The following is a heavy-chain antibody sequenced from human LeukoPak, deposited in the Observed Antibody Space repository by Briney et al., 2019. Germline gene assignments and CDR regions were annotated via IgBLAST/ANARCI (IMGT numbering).Heavy chain of an antibody. J-gene: IGHJ3*02. CDR1: GGSISSYY. V-gene: IGHV4-59*01. CDR2: IYPRGST. Sequence: PSETLSLTCTVSGGSISSYYWSWIRQPPGKGLEWVGYIYPRGSTNFNPSLKSRVTISVDTSKNWFSLKLSSVTAADTAMYYCARVAYFYDSSGHHDAFDIWGQGTMVTVSS. CDR3: ARVAYFYDSSGHHDAFDI. D-gene: IGHD3-22*01.